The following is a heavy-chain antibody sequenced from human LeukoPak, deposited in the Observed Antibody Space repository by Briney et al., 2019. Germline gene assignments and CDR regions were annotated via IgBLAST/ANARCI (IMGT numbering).Heavy chain of an antibody. V-gene: IGHV3-48*01. Sequence: PGGSLRLSCAASGFTFSHYSIKWVRQAPGKGLEWVSYISSSSGTIYYADSVKGRFTISRDNAKNSLYLQMNSLRAVDTAVYYCARGLYGSGKYYFDYWGQGTLVTVSS. CDR2: ISSSSGTI. CDR3: ARGLYGSGKYYFDY. J-gene: IGHJ4*02. D-gene: IGHD3-10*01. CDR1: GFTFSHYS.